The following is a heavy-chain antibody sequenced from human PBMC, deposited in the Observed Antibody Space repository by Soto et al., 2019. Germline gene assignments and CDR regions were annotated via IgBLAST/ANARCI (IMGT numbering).Heavy chain of an antibody. V-gene: IGHV3-9*01. J-gene: IGHJ3*02. CDR2: ISWNSGSI. D-gene: IGHD7-27*01. CDR3: AKDIWDANWGTHAFDI. CDR1: GFTFDDYA. Sequence: GGSLRLSCAASGFTFDDYAMHWVRQAPGKGLEWVSGISWNSGSIGYADSVKGRFTISRDNAKNSLYLQMNSLRAEDTALYYCAKDIWDANWGTHAFDIWGQGTMVTVSS.